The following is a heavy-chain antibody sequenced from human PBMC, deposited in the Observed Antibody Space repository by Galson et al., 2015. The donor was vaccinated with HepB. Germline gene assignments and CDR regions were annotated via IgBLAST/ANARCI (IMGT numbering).Heavy chain of an antibody. D-gene: IGHD1-7*01. CDR1: GFTFRTYW. CDR3: ARWRWRMGNFAFDL. V-gene: IGHV3-7*01. CDR2: IKQDESEK. J-gene: IGHJ3*01. Sequence: SLRLSCAASGFTFRTYWMSWVRQAPGKGLEWVANIKQDESEKDFADSVKGRFTISRDNSNNSQFLQMNSLRVEDTAVYYCARWRWRMGNFAFDLWGQGTMVTVSS.